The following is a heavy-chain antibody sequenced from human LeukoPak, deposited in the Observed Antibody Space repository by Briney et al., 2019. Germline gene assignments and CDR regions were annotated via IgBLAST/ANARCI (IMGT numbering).Heavy chain of an antibody. J-gene: IGHJ4*02. CDR3: ARLVPAGDRDY. CDR1: GGSISSSSYY. V-gene: IGHV4-39*01. CDR2: IYYSGST. Sequence: SETLSLTCTVSGGSISSSSYYWGWIRQPPGKGLEWNGSIYYSGSTYYNPSLKSRVTISVDASKNQFSLKLSSVTAADTAVYYCARLVPAGDRDYWGQGTLVTVSS. D-gene: IGHD7-27*01.